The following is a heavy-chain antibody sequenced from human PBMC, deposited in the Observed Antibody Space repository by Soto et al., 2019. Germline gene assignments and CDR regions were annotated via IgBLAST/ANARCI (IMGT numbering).Heavy chain of an antibody. CDR1: GGSFSGYY. Sequence: LSLTCAVYGGSFSGYYWSWIRQPPGKGLEWIGEINHSGSTNYNPSLKSRVTISVDTSKNQFSLKLSSVTAADTAVYYCARGEKTAIDYWGQGTLVTVSS. CDR2: INHSGST. J-gene: IGHJ4*02. CDR3: ARGEKTAIDY. D-gene: IGHD5-18*01. V-gene: IGHV4-34*01.